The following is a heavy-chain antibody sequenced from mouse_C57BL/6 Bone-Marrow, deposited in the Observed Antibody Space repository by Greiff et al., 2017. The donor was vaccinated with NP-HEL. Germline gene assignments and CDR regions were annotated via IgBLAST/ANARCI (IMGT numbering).Heavy chain of an antibody. CDR1: GYTFTSYW. D-gene: IGHD3-3*01. CDR3: ARGTLDV. CDR2: IDPSDSYT. V-gene: IGHV1-50*01. J-gene: IGHJ1*03. Sequence: QVQLKQPGAELVKPGASVKLSCKASGYTFTSYWMQWVKQRPGQGLEWIGEIDPSDSYTNYNQKFKGKATLTVDTSSSTAYMQLSSLTSEDSAVYYCARGTLDVWGTGTTVTVSS.